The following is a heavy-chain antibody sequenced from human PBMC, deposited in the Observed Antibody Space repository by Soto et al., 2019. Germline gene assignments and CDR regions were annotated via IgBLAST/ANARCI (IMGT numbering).Heavy chain of an antibody. V-gene: IGHV1-58*01. CDR2: IVVGSDNT. D-gene: IGHD2-2*01. J-gene: IGHJ4*02. Sequence: SVKVSCKASGFTFTSSAVQWVRRARGQRLEWIGWIVVGSDNTNYAQKFQERVTITRDMSTSTAYMELSSLRSEDTAVYYCAADQDCTSTSCYPYNFDSWGQGTLVTVSS. CDR1: GFTFTSSA. CDR3: AADQDCTSTSCYPYNFDS.